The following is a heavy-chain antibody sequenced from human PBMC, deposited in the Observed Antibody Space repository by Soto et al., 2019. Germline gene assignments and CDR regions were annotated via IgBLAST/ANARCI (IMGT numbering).Heavy chain of an antibody. D-gene: IGHD2-15*01. V-gene: IGHV4-59*01. CDR2: IYYSGST. Sequence: SETLSLTSTVAGGSISSYYWSWIRQPPGKGLEWIGYIYYSGSTNYNPSLKSRVTISVDTSKNQFSLKLSSVTAADTAVYYCARVYCSGGSCFFDPWGQGTPVTVSS. CDR1: GGSISSYY. CDR3: ARVYCSGGSCFFDP. J-gene: IGHJ5*02.